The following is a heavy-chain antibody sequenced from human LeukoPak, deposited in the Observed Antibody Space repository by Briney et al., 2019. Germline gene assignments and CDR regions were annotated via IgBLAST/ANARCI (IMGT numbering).Heavy chain of an antibody. D-gene: IGHD3-22*01. CDR2: IYYSGST. CDR3: ARARQYYDSSGYYSYYFDY. CDR1: GGSISNYY. Sequence: SETLPLTCTVSGGSISNYYWSWIRQPPGKGLEWIGYIYYSGSTNYNPSLKSRVTISVDTSKNQFSLKLSSVTAAATAVYYCARARQYYDSSGYYSYYFDYWGQGTLVTVSS. V-gene: IGHV4-59*01. J-gene: IGHJ4*02.